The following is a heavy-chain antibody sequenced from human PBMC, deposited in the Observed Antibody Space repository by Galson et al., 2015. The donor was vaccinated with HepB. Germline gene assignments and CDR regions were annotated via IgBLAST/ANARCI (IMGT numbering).Heavy chain of an antibody. CDR1: GFTFDDYA. CDR3: AKGLGYCSSTSCYFRGGGYFDL. CDR2: ISWNSGSI. D-gene: IGHD2-2*01. Sequence: SLRLSCAASGFTFDDYAMHWVRQAPGKGLEWVSGISWNSGSIGYADSVKGRFTISRDNAKNSLYLQMNSLRAEDTALYYCAKGLGYCSSTSCYFRGGGYFDLWGRGTLVTVSS. J-gene: IGHJ2*01. V-gene: IGHV3-9*01.